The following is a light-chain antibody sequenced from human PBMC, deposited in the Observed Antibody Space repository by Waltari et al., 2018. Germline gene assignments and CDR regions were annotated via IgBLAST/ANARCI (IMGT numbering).Light chain of an antibody. V-gene: IGKV3-15*01. Sequence: VVMTQSPGTLSVSPGDGATLSCRASQNINTNLAWYQQNPGQPPRLLIYGASTRARYIPARFSGSGSGTEFTLTISSLQSEDFAVYYCQQYNTWPTFGQGTKVEIK. CDR2: GAS. CDR1: QNINTN. J-gene: IGKJ1*01. CDR3: QQYNTWPT.